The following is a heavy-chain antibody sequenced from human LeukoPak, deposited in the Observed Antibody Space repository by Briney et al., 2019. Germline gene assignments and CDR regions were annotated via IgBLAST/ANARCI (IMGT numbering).Heavy chain of an antibody. CDR2: IYYSGST. J-gene: IGHJ4*02. Sequence: SETLSLTCTVPGGSISSSSYYWGWIRQPPGKGLEWIGSIYYSGSTYYNPSLKSRVTISVDTSKNQFSLKLSSVTAADTAVYYCASYGDYVVYWGQGTLVTVSS. CDR3: ASYGDYVVY. CDR1: GGSISSSSYY. D-gene: IGHD4-17*01. V-gene: IGHV4-39*07.